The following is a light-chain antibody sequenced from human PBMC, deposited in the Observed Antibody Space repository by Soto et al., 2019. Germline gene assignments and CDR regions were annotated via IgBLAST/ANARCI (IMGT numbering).Light chain of an antibody. V-gene: IGKV1-5*03. CDR2: KAS. CDR3: QQYERYPMT. J-gene: IGKJ4*01. CDR1: QSISPW. Sequence: DSQMTQFPSTLSASVGDRDTITCRASQSISPWLAWYQQKPGKATKILISKASTLQSGVPPRFSGSGSGTEFTLTISSLQPDDFATYYCQQYERYPMTFGGGTKV.